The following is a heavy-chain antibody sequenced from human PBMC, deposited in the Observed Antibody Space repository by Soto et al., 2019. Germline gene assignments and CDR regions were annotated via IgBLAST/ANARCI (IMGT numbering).Heavy chain of an antibody. CDR2: ISYDGSDK. D-gene: IGHD3-9*01. CDR1: GFTCSSYG. CDR3: ARDPIRRDDILNGTYYYYYGMDV. J-gene: IGHJ6*02. V-gene: IGHV3-30*03. Sequence: GGSLRLSCADSGFTCSSYGMHWVRQAPGKGLECVAVISYDGSDKYYADSVKGRFTISRDNSKNTLYLQMNSLRAEDTAVYYCARDPIRRDDILNGTYYYYYGMDVWGQWTTVT.